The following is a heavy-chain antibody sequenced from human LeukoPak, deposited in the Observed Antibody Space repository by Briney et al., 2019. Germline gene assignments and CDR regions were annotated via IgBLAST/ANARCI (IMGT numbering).Heavy chain of an antibody. CDR2: IYYSGST. CDR3: ASAGGEYYYGSGTQGWFDP. D-gene: IGHD3-10*01. CDR1: GGSISSGGYY. J-gene: IGHJ5*02. V-gene: IGHV4-31*03. Sequence: SQTLSLTCTVSGGSISSGGYYWSWIRQHPGKGLEWIGYIYYSGSTYYNPSLKSRVTISVDTSKNRFSLKLSSVTAADTAVYYCASAGGEYYYGSGTQGWFDPWGQGTLVTVSS.